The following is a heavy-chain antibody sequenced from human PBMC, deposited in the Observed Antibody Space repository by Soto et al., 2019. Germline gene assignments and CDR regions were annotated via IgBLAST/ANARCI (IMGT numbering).Heavy chain of an antibody. CDR3: AKGGRQWLVTSDFNY. Sequence: VQLVESGGGVVQPGRSLRLSCAASGFTFSDYAMHWVRQAPGKGLEWVAVVSHDGRNTHYADSVKGRFTISRDSSKNTVSLEMTSLGGEDTAVYYCAKGGRQWLVTSDFNYWGQGALVTVSS. D-gene: IGHD6-19*01. V-gene: IGHV3-30*18. CDR2: VSHDGRNT. J-gene: IGHJ4*02. CDR1: GFTFSDYA.